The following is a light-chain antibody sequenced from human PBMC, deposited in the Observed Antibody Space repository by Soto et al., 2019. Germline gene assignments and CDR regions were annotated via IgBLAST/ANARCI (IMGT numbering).Light chain of an antibody. CDR1: QSLLHRSGYYH. CDR2: LAS. J-gene: IGKJ3*01. Sequence: DIVLTQSPLSLPVTPGEPASISCRSSQSLLHRSGYYHLNWYLQKAGQPPHLLIYLASNRASGVXDXXTVSRSGTDFILKISRVEPEDVGVYYCVQSLQTPFTFGPGTKVDIK. V-gene: IGKV2-28*01. CDR3: VQSLQTPFT.